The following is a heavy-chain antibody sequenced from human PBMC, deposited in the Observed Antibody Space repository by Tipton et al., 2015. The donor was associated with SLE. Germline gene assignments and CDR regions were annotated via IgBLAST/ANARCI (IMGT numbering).Heavy chain of an antibody. CDR3: ARDRGYTGYDPPGYFDY. D-gene: IGHD5-12*01. J-gene: IGHJ4*02. Sequence: GSLRLSCAASGFTFSSYSMNWVRQAPGKGLEWVSSISSSSSFLFYTDSGKGRFTISRDNAKNSLYLQMSSLRAEDTAVYYCARDRGYTGYDPPGYFDYWGQGTLVTVSS. CDR2: ISSSSSFL. CDR1: GFTFSSYS. V-gene: IGHV3-21*01.